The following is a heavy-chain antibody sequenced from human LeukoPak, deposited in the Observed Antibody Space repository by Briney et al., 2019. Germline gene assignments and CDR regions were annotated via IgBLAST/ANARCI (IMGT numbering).Heavy chain of an antibody. D-gene: IGHD1-26*01. CDR3: ARDYLVGAPLDS. Sequence: SETLSLTCTVSGVSITNYYWAWIPEPAGKGLEWIGRMYISGSTNYNPSLKSRVSISIDKTKNQFSLKLRSVTAADTAIYYCARDYLVGAPLDSWGQGTLVTVSS. CDR2: MYISGST. V-gene: IGHV4-4*07. CDR1: GVSITNYY. J-gene: IGHJ4*02.